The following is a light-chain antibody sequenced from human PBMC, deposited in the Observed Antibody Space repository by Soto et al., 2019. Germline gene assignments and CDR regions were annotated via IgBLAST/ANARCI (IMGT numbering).Light chain of an antibody. Sequence: QSVLAQPASVSGSPGQSITISCTGSSSDVGGYDFVSWYQQYPGKAPKVIIFEVSNRPSGVSNRLSGSKSGNTASLTISGLQAEDEADYYCSSFSGSSILDVFGTGTKV. CDR3: SSFSGSSILDV. CDR1: SSDVGGYDF. CDR2: EVS. V-gene: IGLV2-14*01. J-gene: IGLJ1*01.